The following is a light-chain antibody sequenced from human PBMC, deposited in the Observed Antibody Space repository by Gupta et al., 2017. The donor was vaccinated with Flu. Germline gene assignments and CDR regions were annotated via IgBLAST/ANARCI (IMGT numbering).Light chain of an antibody. J-gene: IGLJ2*01. V-gene: IGLV1-40*01. CDR1: SSNIGAGYD. CDR3: QSYDSSLSVV. CDR2: GNT. Sequence: QSVLTQPPSVSGAPGQKVTISCTGSSSNIGAGYDVHWYKQVPGTAPKVLIYGNTNQPSGVPDRSSGSKSGTSASLAITGLQPEDEADYYCQSYDSSLSVVFGGGTKLTVL.